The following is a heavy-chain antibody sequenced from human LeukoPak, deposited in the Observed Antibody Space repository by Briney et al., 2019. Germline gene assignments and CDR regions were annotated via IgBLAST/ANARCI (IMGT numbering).Heavy chain of an antibody. J-gene: IGHJ4*02. Sequence: PGGSLRLSCAASGFTFSSYAMSWVRQAPGKGLECVSAISGSGGSTYYADSVKGRFTISRDNSKNTLYLQMNSLRAEDTAVYYCAIGQHSSSWYFDYWGPGTLVTVSS. CDR1: GFTFSSYA. D-gene: IGHD6-13*01. V-gene: IGHV3-23*01. CDR2: ISGSGGST. CDR3: AIGQHSSSWYFDY.